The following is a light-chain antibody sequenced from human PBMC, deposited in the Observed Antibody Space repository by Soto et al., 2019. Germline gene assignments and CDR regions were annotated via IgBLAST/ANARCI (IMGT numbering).Light chain of an antibody. J-gene: IGKJ1*01. CDR3: QQYYTPPWT. CDR1: QSVLYSSNNKNY. Sequence: DIVMTRSPDSLAVSLGERATINCKSSQSVLYSSNNKNYLAWYQQKPGQPPKLLIYWASTRESGVPDRFSGSGSGTDFTLTISSLQAEDVAVYYCQQYYTPPWTFGQGTKVEI. CDR2: WAS. V-gene: IGKV4-1*01.